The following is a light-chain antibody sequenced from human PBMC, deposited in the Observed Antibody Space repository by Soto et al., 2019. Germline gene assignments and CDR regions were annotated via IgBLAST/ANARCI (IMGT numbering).Light chain of an antibody. CDR3: QTWGTGILVV. CDR1: SGHSIYA. CDR2: LNSDGSH. J-gene: IGLJ2*01. V-gene: IGLV4-69*01. Sequence: QSVLTQSPSASAYLGASVKLTCTLSSGHSIYAIAWHQQQPEKGPRYLMKLNSDGSHSKGDGIPDRFSGSSSGAERYLTISSLQSEDEADYYCQTWGTGILVVFGGGTKLTVL.